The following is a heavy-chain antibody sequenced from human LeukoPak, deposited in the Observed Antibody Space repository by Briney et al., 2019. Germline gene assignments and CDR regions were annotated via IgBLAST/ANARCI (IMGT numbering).Heavy chain of an antibody. Sequence: SETLPLTCIVSGGSVSGHYWSWIRQSPGKRLEWIGSIYYSGSTNYNPSLKSRVTISLDTSKNQFSLKLSSVTAADTAVYYCARVQGNCSGGSCYWLDYWGQGTLVTVSS. CDR3: ARVQGNCSGGSCYWLDY. D-gene: IGHD2-15*01. V-gene: IGHV4-59*02. CDR1: GGSVSGHY. J-gene: IGHJ4*02. CDR2: IYYSGST.